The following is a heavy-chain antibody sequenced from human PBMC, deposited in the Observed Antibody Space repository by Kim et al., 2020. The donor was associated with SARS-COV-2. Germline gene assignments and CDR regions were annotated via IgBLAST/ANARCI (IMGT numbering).Heavy chain of an antibody. CDR3: ARESVVVVPAAMGGYYYYYGMDV. Sequence: GGSLRLSCAASGFTFSSYWMSWVRQAPGKGLEWVANIKQDGSEKYYVDSVKGRFTISRDNAKNSLYLQMNSLSAEDTAVYYCARESVVVVPAAMGGYYYYYGMDVWGQGTTVTVSS. CDR2: IKQDGSEK. V-gene: IGHV3-7*03. D-gene: IGHD2-2*01. CDR1: GFTFSSYW. J-gene: IGHJ6*02.